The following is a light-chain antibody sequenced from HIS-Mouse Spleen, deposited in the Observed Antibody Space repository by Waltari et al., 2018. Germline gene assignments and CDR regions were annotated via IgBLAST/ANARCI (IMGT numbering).Light chain of an antibody. CDR1: QSVSSN. V-gene: IGKV3-15*01. CDR2: GAS. CDR3: QQYNNWHP. Sequence: DIVMTQSPATLSVSPGERATLSCRASQSVSSNLAWYQQKPGQAPRLLIYGASTRATGIPARFSGSGSGTEFTLTISSMQSEDFAVYYCQQYNNWHPFGGGTKVEIK. J-gene: IGKJ4*01.